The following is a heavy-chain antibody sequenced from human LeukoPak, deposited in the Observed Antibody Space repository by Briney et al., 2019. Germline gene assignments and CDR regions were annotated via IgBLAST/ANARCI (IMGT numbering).Heavy chain of an antibody. CDR2: IYYSGST. J-gene: IGHJ5*02. D-gene: IGHD2-15*01. CDR1: GGSISSGGYY. CDR3: ARDGGGYCSGGSCYFWFDP. V-gene: IGHV4-31*03. Sequence: SETLSLTCTVSGGSISSGGYYWSWIRQHSGKGLEWIGYIYYSGSTYYNPSLKSRLSISVDTSKNQFSLKLSSVTAADTAIYYCARDGGGYCSGGSCYFWFDPWGQGTLVTVSS.